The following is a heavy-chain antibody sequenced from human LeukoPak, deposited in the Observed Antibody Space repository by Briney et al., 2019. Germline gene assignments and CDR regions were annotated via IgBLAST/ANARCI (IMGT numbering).Heavy chain of an antibody. Sequence: SETLSLTCTVSGGSISSYYWSWIRQPAGKGLEWIGHIYTSGSTKYNPSLKSRVTISLDKSENQFSLKLSSVTAADTAVYYCAGDGYRTSWYYYWGREPWSPSPQ. J-gene: IGHJ4*02. V-gene: IGHV4-4*07. D-gene: IGHD6-13*01. CDR3: AGDGYRTSWYYY. CDR1: GGSISSYY. CDR2: IYTSGST.